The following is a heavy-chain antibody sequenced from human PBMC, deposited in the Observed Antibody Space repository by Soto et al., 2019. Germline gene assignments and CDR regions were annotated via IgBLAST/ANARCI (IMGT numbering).Heavy chain of an antibody. CDR3: ARQDGYSSSWYPSYFDY. CDR1: GGSISSSSYY. D-gene: IGHD6-13*01. CDR2: IYYSGST. Sequence: QLQLQESGPGLVKPSETLSLTCTVSGGSISSSSYYWGWIRQPPGKGLEWIGSIYYSGSTYYNPSLKGRVTISVDTSKNQFSLKLSSVTAADTAVYYCARQDGYSSSWYPSYFDYWGQGTLVTVSS. J-gene: IGHJ4*02. V-gene: IGHV4-39*01.